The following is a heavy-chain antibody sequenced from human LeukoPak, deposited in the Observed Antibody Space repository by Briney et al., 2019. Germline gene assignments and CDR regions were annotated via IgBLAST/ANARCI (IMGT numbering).Heavy chain of an antibody. V-gene: IGHV3-9*01. CDR3: AKDISSDYDDGGWFDP. J-gene: IGHJ5*02. D-gene: IGHD5-12*01. CDR2: ISWNSDNI. CDR1: KFTFNDYA. Sequence: GGSLRLSCAASKFTFNDYAMHWVRQAPGKGLEWVSGISWNSDNIGYADSVRGRFTISRDNTKNSLYLQMNSLKTEDTAVYYCAKDISSDYDDGGWFDPWGQGTLVAVSS.